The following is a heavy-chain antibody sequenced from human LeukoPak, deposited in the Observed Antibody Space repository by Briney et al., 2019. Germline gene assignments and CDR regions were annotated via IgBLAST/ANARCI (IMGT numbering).Heavy chain of an antibody. D-gene: IGHD3-10*01. Sequence: ASVKVSCKASGYTFSTSVMHWVRQAPGQGLEWMGWINAGNGNTKCSQRFQGRVTITRDISATTVYMDLSSLRSEDTAVYYCARPFRGVSGYDAYDMWGQGTLVTVS. CDR2: INAGNGNT. J-gene: IGHJ3*02. CDR3: ARPFRGVSGYDAYDM. CDR1: GYTFSTSV. V-gene: IGHV1-3*01.